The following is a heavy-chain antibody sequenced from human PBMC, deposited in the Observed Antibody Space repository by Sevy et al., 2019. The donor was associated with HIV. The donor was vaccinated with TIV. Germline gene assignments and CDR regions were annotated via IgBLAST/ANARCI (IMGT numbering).Heavy chain of an antibody. CDR3: ARRGGAYGDYDYYYYGMDV. V-gene: IGHV1-8*03. CDR1: GYNFNNYD. CDR2: MNPNSGNT. J-gene: IGHJ6*02. Sequence: ASVKVSCKASGYNFNNYDINWVRQATGQWLEWMGWMNPNSGNTGYAQKFQGRVTITRNTSISTAYMELSSLRSEDTATYYCARRGGAYGDYDYYYYGMDVWGQGTTVTVSS. D-gene: IGHD4-17*01.